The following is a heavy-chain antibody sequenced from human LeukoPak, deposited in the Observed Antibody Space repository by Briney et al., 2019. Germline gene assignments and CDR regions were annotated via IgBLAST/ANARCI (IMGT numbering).Heavy chain of an antibody. CDR2: INHSGST. CDR3: ASNTGTVFDY. Sequence: PSETLSLTCAVYGGSFSGYNWSWIRQPPGKGLEWIGEINHSGSTNYNPSLKSRVTISLEMSKHQFSLNLTSVTAADTAVHYCASNTGTVFDYWGQGALVTASS. CDR1: GGSFSGYN. V-gene: IGHV4-34*01. J-gene: IGHJ4*02. D-gene: IGHD7-27*01.